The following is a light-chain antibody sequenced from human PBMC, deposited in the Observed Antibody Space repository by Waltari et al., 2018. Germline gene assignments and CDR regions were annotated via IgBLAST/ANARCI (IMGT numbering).Light chain of an antibody. J-gene: IGLJ3*02. Sequence: QLVVTQSPSASASLGASVKLTCTLSSWHTSHVIAWPQQQPEKGPRYLMKVNSDGSHSRGDEIPDRFSGSSSGAERYLTISSLQAEDEADYYCQTGGHGTWVFGGGTKLTVL. V-gene: IGLV4-69*01. CDR3: QTGGHGTWV. CDR1: SWHTSHV. CDR2: VNSDGSH.